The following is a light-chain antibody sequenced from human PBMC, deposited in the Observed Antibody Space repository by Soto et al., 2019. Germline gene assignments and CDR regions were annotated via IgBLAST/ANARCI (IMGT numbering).Light chain of an antibody. CDR2: YNN. CDR3: AAWEDSLSGPV. CDR1: SSNIGSNA. Sequence: QSALTQPPSASGTPGQRVTISCSGSSSNIGSNAVNWYQQLPGTAPKLLIYYNNQRPSGVPDRFSGSKSGTSASLAISGLQSEDEANYYCAAWEDSLSGPVFGGGTKLTVL. J-gene: IGLJ3*02. V-gene: IGLV1-44*01.